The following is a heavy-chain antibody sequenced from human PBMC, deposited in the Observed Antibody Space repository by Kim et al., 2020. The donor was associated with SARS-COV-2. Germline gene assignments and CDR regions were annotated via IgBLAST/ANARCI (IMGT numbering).Heavy chain of an antibody. J-gene: IGHJ4*01. V-gene: IGHV3-30*18. CDR1: GFTFSSYG. Sequence: GGSLRLSCAASGFTFSSYGMHWVRQAPGKGLEWVAVISYDGSNKYYADPVKGRFTISRDNSKNKLYLQMNSLRAEDTAVYYCAKIAAAGISRATTDDWGQGTLVTVSS. D-gene: IGHD6-13*01. CDR2: ISYDGSNK. CDR3: AKIAAAGISRATTDD.